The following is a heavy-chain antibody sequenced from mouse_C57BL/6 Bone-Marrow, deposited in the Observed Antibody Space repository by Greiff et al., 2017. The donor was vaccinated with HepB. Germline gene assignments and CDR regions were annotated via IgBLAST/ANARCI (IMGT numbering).Heavy chain of an antibody. CDR2: ISGGGGNT. CDR1: GFTFSSYT. D-gene: IGHD1-1*01. CDR3: ARHYYGSGY. Sequence: EVKLMESGGGLVKPGGSLKLSCAASGFTFSSYTMSWVRQTPEKRLEWVATISGGGGNTYYPDSVKGRFTISRDNAKNTLYLQMSSLRSEDTALYYCARHYYGSGYWGQGTTLTVSS. V-gene: IGHV5-9*01. J-gene: IGHJ2*01.